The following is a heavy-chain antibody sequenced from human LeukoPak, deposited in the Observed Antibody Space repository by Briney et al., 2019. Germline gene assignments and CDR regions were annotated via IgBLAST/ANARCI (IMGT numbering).Heavy chain of an antibody. Sequence: GGSLRLSCAPSGVTFSSYAMSWVRQAPGKGLEWVSAISGSGGSTYYADSVKGRFTISRDNSKNTLYLQMNSLRAEDTAVYYRGKDPDVEVIPAALDYWGQGTLVTVSS. V-gene: IGHV3-23*01. J-gene: IGHJ4*02. D-gene: IGHD2-2*01. CDR3: GKDPDVEVIPAALDY. CDR1: GVTFSSYA. CDR2: ISGSGGST.